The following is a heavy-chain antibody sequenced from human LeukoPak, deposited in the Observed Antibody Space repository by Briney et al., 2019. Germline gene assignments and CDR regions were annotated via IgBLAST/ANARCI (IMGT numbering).Heavy chain of an antibody. CDR1: GFTFSSYA. Sequence: GGSLRLSCAASGFTFSSYAMTWVRQAPGKGLEYFSGTSGSGGSTYYADSVKGRFTISRDNSKNTLYLQMNSLRAEDTAVYYCAKARDTMIVVLIDYWGQGTLVTVSS. J-gene: IGHJ4*02. CDR2: TSGSGGST. V-gene: IGHV3-23*01. D-gene: IGHD3-22*01. CDR3: AKARDTMIVVLIDY.